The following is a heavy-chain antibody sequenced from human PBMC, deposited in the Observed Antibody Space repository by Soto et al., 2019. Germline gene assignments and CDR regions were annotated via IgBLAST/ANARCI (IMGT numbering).Heavy chain of an antibody. J-gene: IGHJ4*02. CDR2: IYHSGST. V-gene: IGHV4-38-2*01. D-gene: IGHD2-21*01. Sequence: SETLSLTCAVSGYSISSGYYWGWVRQPPGKGLEWIGSIYHSGSTYYNLSLKGRVTISVDTSRNQFSLRLSSVTAADTAVYYCARRVIAYTGFDYWGQGTLVTVSS. CDR3: ARRVIAYTGFDY. CDR1: GYSISSGYY.